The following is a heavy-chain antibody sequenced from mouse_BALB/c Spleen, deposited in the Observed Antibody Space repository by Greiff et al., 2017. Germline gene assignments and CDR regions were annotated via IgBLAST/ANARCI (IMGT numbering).Heavy chain of an antibody. CDR2: INSNGGST. D-gene: IGHD1-1*01. J-gene: IGHJ2*01. Sequence: EVQVVESGGGLVQPGGSLKLSCAASGFTFSSYGMSWVRQTPDKRLELVATINSNGGSTYYPDSVKGRFTISRDNAKNTLYLQMISLKSEDTAMYYCARDYSGSSYYWGQGTTLTVSS. CDR1: GFTFSSYG. CDR3: ARDYSGSSYY. V-gene: IGHV5-6-3*01.